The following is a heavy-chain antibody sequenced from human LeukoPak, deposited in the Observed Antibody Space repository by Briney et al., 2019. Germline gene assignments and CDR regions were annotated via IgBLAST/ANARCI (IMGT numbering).Heavy chain of an antibody. CDR1: GASISSDIFY. Sequence: PSETLSLTCTVSGASISSDIFYWRWIRQPTGKGLEWIGRIYTSGGTTYNSSLKSRIAISVDVSKNQFSLKLSSVTAADTAVNYCAGTRRYCSGGSCYNWFDPWGQGTLVTVSS. CDR2: IYTSGGT. CDR3: AGTRRYCSGGSCYNWFDP. D-gene: IGHD2-15*01. J-gene: IGHJ5*02. V-gene: IGHV4-61*02.